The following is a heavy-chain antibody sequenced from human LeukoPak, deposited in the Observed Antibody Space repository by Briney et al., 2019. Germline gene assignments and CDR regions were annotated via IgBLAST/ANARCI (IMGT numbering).Heavy chain of an antibody. CDR2: IYSGGST. J-gene: IGHJ4*02. CDR1: GFTVSSNY. D-gene: IGHD6-19*01. V-gene: IGHV3-53*01. Sequence: GGSLRLSCAASGFTVSSNYMSWVRQAPGKGLEWVSVIYSGGSTNYADSVKGRFTISRDNSKNTLYLQMNSLRAEDTAVYYCARGLPPAVADPPLDYWGQGTLVTVSS. CDR3: ARGLPPAVADPPLDY.